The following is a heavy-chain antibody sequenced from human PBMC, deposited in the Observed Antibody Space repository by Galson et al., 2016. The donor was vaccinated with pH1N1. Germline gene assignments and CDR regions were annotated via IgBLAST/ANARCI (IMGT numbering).Heavy chain of an antibody. CDR1: RGTFSTYS. CDR3: ARKTLSNQDRNFFECGMDV. D-gene: IGHD2-2*01. CDR2: IIPIFDTT. Sequence: SVKVSCKASRGTFSTYSISWVRQTPGQGPEWMGGIIPIFDTTNYAQKFQGRVTITADESTSTAYMELTSLRSEDTAVYYCARKTLSNQDRNFFECGMDVWGQGTTVTVSS. J-gene: IGHJ6*02. V-gene: IGHV1-69*13.